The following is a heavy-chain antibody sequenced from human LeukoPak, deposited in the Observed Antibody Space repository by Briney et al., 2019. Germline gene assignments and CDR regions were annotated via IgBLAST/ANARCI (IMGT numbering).Heavy chain of an antibody. J-gene: IGHJ4*02. V-gene: IGHV3-48*01. CDR1: GFTFSSYS. Sequence: LGGSLRLSCAASGFTFSSYSMNWVRQAPGKGLQWVSYISSRSTTIQYADSVKGRFTISRDNAKNSLYLLMNSLRTEDTAVYYCARVGPNHDFLTGSLDYWGQGSLVTVSS. CDR2: ISSRSTTI. D-gene: IGHD3-9*01. CDR3: ARVGPNHDFLTGSLDY.